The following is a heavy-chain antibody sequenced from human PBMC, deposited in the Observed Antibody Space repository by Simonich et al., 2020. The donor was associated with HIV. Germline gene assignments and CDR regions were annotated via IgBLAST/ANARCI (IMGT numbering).Heavy chain of an antibody. D-gene: IGHD3-9*01. CDR2: FESKEGKT. J-gene: IGHJ2*01. V-gene: IGHV1-24*01. CDR1: GHTLTELS. Sequence: QVQLGQSGTEVKKPGASVKVSCKVSGHTLTELSMHWVRQAPGKGLEWMGGFESKEGKTIYAQEFQGRVTRTEDTSTDTADMELSSLRSEDTAVYYCATWEIKDNVLTGYTYWYFDLWGRGTLVTVSS. CDR3: ATWEIKDNVLTGYTYWYFDL.